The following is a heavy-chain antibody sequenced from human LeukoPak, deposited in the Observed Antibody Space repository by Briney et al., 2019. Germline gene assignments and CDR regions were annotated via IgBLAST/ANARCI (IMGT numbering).Heavy chain of an antibody. CDR2: IYHSGST. V-gene: IGHV4-30-2*01. J-gene: IGHJ4*02. Sequence: SQTLSLTCAVSGGSISSGGYSWSWIRQPPGKGLEWIGYIYHSGSTYYNPSLKSRVTISVDTSKNQFSLKLSSVTAADTAVYYCARGRIAAPSKFDYWGQGTLVTVSS. CDR1: GGSISSGGYS. D-gene: IGHD6-6*01. CDR3: ARGRIAAPSKFDY.